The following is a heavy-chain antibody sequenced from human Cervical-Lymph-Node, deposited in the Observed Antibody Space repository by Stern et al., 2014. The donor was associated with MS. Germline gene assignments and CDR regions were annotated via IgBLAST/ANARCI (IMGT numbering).Heavy chain of an antibody. D-gene: IGHD5-12*01. CDR1: GLPITTNS. CDR3: ARNAGYDLGEFDY. J-gene: IGHJ4*02. Sequence: EVQLEESGGGLVKPGGSLRLSCVASGLPITTNSMNWVRPAPGKGLEWVASITRSSSYIYYADSVKGRFTISRDNVKNTLFLQMDSLRGEDTAVYYCARNAGYDLGEFDYWGQGTLVTVSS. V-gene: IGHV3-21*06. CDR2: ITRSSSYI.